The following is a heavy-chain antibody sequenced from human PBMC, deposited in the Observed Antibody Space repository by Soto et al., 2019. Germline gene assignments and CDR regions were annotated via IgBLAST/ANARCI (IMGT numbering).Heavy chain of an antibody. J-gene: IGHJ4*02. Sequence: QVQLVQSGAEVKKPGASVKVSCKASGYTFTGYYVNWARQAPGQGLEWMGWINPDNGVPNYAQKFKGRVTWSRDTCINSAYMELSRLTSDDTAMYYCARTDYPFSTLTYYFDYWGQGTLVTVSS. D-gene: IGHD5-12*01. CDR3: ARTDYPFSTLTYYFDY. V-gene: IGHV1-2*02. CDR2: INPDNGVP. CDR1: GYTFTGYY.